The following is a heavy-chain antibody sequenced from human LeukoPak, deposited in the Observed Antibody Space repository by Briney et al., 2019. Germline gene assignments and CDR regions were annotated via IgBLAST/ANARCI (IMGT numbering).Heavy chain of an antibody. D-gene: IGHD3-9*01. J-gene: IGHJ3*02. CDR3: ARSAYYDILTGHDAFDI. CDR2: MNPNSGNT. Sequence: ASVKVSCKASGYTFTSYDINWVRQATGQGLEWMGWMNPNSGNTGYAQKFQGRVTMTRNTSISTAYMELSSLRSEDTAVYYCARSAYYDILTGHDAFDIWGQGTMVTVSS. V-gene: IGHV1-8*01. CDR1: GYTFTSYD.